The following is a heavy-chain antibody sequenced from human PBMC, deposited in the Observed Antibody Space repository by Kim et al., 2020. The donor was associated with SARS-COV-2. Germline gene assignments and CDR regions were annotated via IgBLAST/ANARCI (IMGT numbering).Heavy chain of an antibody. Sequence: GGSLRLSCTASGFTFRSYWMHWVRQAPGKALVGVSSPNSEGSNTNYADSVKGRFTIPRDNAKNTLYLQMSSLRAEDTAVYNCARGLIVGNTHLDYWGQGT. CDR2: PNSEGSNT. J-gene: IGHJ4*02. CDR1: GFTFRSYW. V-gene: IGHV3-74*01. D-gene: IGHD1-26*01. CDR3: ARGLIVGNTHLDY.